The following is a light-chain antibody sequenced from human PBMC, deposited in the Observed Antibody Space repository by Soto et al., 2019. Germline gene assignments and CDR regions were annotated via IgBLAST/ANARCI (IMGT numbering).Light chain of an antibody. CDR2: EVS. Sequence: VLTQPPSASGSPGQSVTISCTGTSSDVGGYNYVSWYQQHPGKAPKLMIYEVSKRPSGVPDRFSASKSGNTASLTVSGLQTEDEADYYCTSYAGSNNFVFGTGTKVTVL. CDR3: TSYAGSNNFV. V-gene: IGLV2-8*01. CDR1: SSDVGGYNY. J-gene: IGLJ1*01.